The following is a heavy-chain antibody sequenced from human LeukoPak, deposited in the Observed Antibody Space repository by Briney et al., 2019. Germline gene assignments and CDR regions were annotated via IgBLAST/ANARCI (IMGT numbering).Heavy chain of an antibody. CDR1: GGSISXXX. D-gene: IGHD3-10*01. CDR2: LYTSGST. Sequence: SGGSISXXXXXXXRXXXXXXXXXXGRLYTSGSTNYTPSLKSRVTISVEKSKKQFSLKLSSVTAADEAVDYCGRAGYGSGYNWFDPWGQGTLVTVSS. CDR3: GRAGYGSGYNWFDP. J-gene: IGHJ5*02. V-gene: IGHV4-4*07.